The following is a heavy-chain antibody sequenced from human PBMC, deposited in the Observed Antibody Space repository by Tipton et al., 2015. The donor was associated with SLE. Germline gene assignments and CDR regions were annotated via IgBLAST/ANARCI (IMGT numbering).Heavy chain of an antibody. J-gene: IGHJ6*02. Sequence: RSLRLSCAASGFTFSSYGMHWVRQAPGKGLEWVAVIWYDGSNKYYADSVKGRFTISRDNSKNTLYLQMSSLRAEDTAVYYCAKGVVVAGFGMDVWGLGTTVTVSS. CDR1: GFTFSSYG. CDR3: AKGVVVAGFGMDV. V-gene: IGHV3-33*06. D-gene: IGHD2-15*01. CDR2: IWYDGSNK.